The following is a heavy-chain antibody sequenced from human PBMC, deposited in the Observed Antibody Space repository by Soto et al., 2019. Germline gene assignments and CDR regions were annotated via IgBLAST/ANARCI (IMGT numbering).Heavy chain of an antibody. Sequence: ASVKVSCKVSGGTFSSHAISWVRQAPGQGLEWMGGIIPFFKATSFAQKFQGRVTITADDSTSTAYIDLYSLGSEDTAVYYCARDVPLNYYDGTFSYYAMDVWGQGTTVTVSS. V-gene: IGHV1-69*13. D-gene: IGHD3-16*01. CDR1: GGTFSSHA. J-gene: IGHJ6*02. CDR3: ARDVPLNYYDGTFSYYAMDV. CDR2: IIPFFKAT.